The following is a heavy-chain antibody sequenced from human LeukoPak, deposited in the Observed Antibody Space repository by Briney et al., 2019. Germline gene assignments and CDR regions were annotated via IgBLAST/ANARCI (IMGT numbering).Heavy chain of an antibody. CDR3: TKATQWLAFDY. CDR2: IYNSGTT. V-gene: IGHV4-59*11. J-gene: IGHJ4*02. CDR1: GGSISSHF. Sequence: SSETLSLTCTVSGGSISSHFWSWIRQPPGKELEWVGNIYNSGTTNYNPSLESRVTISVDTSKNQLSLQLTSVTAADTAVYYCTKATQWLAFDYWGRGTLVTVSS. D-gene: IGHD6-19*01.